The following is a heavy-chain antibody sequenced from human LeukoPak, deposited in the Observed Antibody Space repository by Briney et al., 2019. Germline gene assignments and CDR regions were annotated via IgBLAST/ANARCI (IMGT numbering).Heavy chain of an antibody. CDR3: AGRTAAAGFDY. Sequence: SQTLSLTCAISGDSVSSNSGAWNWIRQSPSRGLEWLGRTYYRSKWYTDYAESVKSRITINPDTAKNQFSLQLNSVTPEDTAVYYCAGRTAAAGFDYWGQGTLVTASS. J-gene: IGHJ4*02. D-gene: IGHD6-13*01. V-gene: IGHV6-1*01. CDR1: GDSVSSNSGA. CDR2: TYYRSKWYT.